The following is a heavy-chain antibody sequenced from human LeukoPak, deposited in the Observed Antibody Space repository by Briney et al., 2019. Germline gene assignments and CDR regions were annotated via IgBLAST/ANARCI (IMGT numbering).Heavy chain of an antibody. V-gene: IGHV4-39*01. J-gene: IGHJ4*02. CDR2: IFYSGST. CDR3: ARPDMYKTRDFDY. D-gene: IGHD1-1*01. CDR1: GGSIRTSSYY. Sequence: SETLSLTCTVSGGSIRTSSYYCGWIRQPPGKGLKWIGSIFYSGSTYYKPSLKSRVSMSVDTSKNQFSLRLTSVTAADTAVYYCARPDMYKTRDFDYWGQGTLVTVSS.